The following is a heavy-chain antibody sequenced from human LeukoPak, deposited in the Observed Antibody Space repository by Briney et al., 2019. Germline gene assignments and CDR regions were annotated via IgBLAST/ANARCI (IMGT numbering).Heavy chain of an antibody. CDR1: GYTFTSYY. V-gene: IGHV1-46*01. CDR3: ARVAVEMATIIRFDY. J-gene: IGHJ4*02. Sequence: ASVKVSCKASGYTFTSYYMHWVRQAPGQGLEWMGIINPSGGSTSYAQKFQGRVTMTRDMSTSTVYMELSSLRSEDTAVYYCARVAVEMATIIRFDYWGQGTLVTVSS. CDR2: INPSGGST. D-gene: IGHD5-24*01.